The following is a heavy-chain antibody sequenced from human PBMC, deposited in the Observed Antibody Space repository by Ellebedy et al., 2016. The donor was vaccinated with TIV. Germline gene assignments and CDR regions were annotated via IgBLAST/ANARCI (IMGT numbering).Heavy chain of an antibody. J-gene: IGHJ5*02. D-gene: IGHD3-22*01. CDR2: IYYSGST. CDR1: GGSISSSSYY. V-gene: IGHV4-39*01. Sequence: GSLRLXCTVSGGSISSSSYYWGWIRQPPGKGLELFVSIYYSGSTYYNPSLKSRVTISVDTSKNQFSLKLSSVTAADTAVYYCAGQVGLTMIVVVMFVWFDPWGQGTLVTVSS. CDR3: AGQVGLTMIVVVMFVWFDP.